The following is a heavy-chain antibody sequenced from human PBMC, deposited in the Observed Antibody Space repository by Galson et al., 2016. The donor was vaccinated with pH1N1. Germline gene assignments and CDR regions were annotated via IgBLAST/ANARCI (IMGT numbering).Heavy chain of an antibody. CDR3: ARAPMGSTLYYCDY. D-gene: IGHD1-26*01. J-gene: IGHJ4*02. CDR2: INSKTGRT. V-gene: IGHV1-2*06. Sequence: QSGAEVTKPGESLKVSCKASGYTFTEYYIHWVRQAPGQGLEWMGRINSKTGRTDYAQSFQGRVTMTRDTSISAAYMDLNRLRSDDTAVYYCARAPMGSTLYYCDYWGQGTLVTVSS. CDR1: GYTFTEYY.